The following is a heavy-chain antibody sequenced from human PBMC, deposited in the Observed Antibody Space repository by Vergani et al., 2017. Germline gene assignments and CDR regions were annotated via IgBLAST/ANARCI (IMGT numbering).Heavy chain of an antibody. Sequence: EVQLVESGGGLVKPGGSLRLSCAASGFTFSSYSMNWVRQAPGKGLEWVSSISSSSSYIYYADSVKGRFTISRDNAKNSLYLQMNSLRAEDTAVYYCARVGYYYDSSGYYPLSDYFDYWGQGTLVTVSS. CDR2: ISSSSSYI. J-gene: IGHJ4*02. V-gene: IGHV3-21*01. CDR1: GFTFSSYS. CDR3: ARVGYYYDSSGYYPLSDYFDY. D-gene: IGHD3-22*01.